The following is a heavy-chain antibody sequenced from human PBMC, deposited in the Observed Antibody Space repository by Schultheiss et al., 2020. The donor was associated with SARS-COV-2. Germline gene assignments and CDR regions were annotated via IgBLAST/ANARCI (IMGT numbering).Heavy chain of an antibody. Sequence: ASVKVSCKASGYTFTSYYMHWVRQAPGQGLEWMGWISAYNGNTNYAQKLQGRVTMTTDTSTSTAYMELRSLRSEDTAVYYCAKRGAVVPAAIQGYYFDYWGQGTLVTVSS. CDR1: GYTFTSYY. CDR3: AKRGAVVPAAIQGYYFDY. J-gene: IGHJ4*02. CDR2: ISAYNGNT. D-gene: IGHD2-2*02. V-gene: IGHV1-18*04.